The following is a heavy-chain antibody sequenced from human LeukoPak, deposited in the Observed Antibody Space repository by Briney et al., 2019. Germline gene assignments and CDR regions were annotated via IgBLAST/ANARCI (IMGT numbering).Heavy chain of an antibody. J-gene: IGHJ3*02. CDR1: GFTFSDYY. CDR2: ISSSGSNI. V-gene: IGHV3-11*01. Sequence: GGSLTLSCAASGFTFSDYYMSWIRQAPGKGLEWVSYISSSGSNIYYADSVKGRFTISSDNAKNSLYLQMNGLRAEDTAVYYCARDLGDDAFDIWGQGTMVTVSS. CDR3: ARDLGDDAFDI.